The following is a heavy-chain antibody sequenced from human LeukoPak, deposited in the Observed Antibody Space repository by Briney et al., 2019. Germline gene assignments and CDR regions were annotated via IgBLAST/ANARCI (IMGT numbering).Heavy chain of an antibody. Sequence: GASLKISCEGSGYSFTGYWIGWVRQIPGKGLEWMGIIYPGDSATRYSPSFQGQVTISADKSISTAYLQWSSLKASDTAMYYCARAMTMVRYFDFWGQGILVTVSS. D-gene: IGHD3-10*01. J-gene: IGHJ4*02. CDR1: GYSFTGYW. CDR2: IYPGDSAT. V-gene: IGHV5-51*01. CDR3: ARAMTMVRYFDF.